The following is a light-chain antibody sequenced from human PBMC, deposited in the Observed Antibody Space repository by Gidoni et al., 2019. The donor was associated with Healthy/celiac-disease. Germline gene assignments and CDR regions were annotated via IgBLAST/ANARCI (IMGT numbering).Light chain of an antibody. J-gene: IGKJ1*01. CDR3: QQYKSYPWT. CDR1: QSISSW. Sequence: DIQMPQSPSTLSASVGDRITITCRASQSISSWLAWYQQKPGKAPKLLVYKASSLESGVPSRFSWSGSGTEFTLTISSLQPDDFSSYYCQQYKSYPWTFGQGTKVEIK. V-gene: IGKV1-5*03. CDR2: KAS.